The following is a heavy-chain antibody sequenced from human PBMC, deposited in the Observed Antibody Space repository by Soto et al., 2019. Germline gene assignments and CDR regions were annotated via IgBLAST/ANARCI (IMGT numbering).Heavy chain of an antibody. CDR1: GLTVSSNY. V-gene: IGHV3-7*03. CDR2: INQDGSKK. J-gene: IGHJ4*02. CDR3: AKVSSAWYAGFFDL. D-gene: IGHD2-8*01. Sequence: PGGPLRLSCAASGLTVSSNYMTWIRQAPGKGLEWVASINQDGSKKQYVDSVKGRFTISRDNSMNTLYLQMNTLRAEDTAVYYCAKVSSAWYAGFFDLWGQGALVTVSS.